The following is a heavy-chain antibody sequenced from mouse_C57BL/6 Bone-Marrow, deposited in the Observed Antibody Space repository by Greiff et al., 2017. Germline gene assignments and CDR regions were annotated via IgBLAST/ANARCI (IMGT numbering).Heavy chain of an antibody. V-gene: IGHV1-4*01. CDR2: INPSSGYT. J-gene: IGHJ3*01. CDR3: AREGVYYGNYWFAY. CDR1: GYTFTSYT. D-gene: IGHD2-1*01. Sequence: VQRVESGAELARPGASVKMSCKASGYTFTSYTMHWVKQRPGQGLEWIGYINPSSGYTKYNQKFKDKATLTADKSSSTAYMQLSSLTSEDSAVYYCAREGVYYGNYWFAYWGQGTLVTVSA.